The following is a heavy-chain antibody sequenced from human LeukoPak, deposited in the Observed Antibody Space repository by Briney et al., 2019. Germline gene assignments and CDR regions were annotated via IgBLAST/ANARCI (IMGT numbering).Heavy chain of an antibody. CDR2: INTSGGST. D-gene: IGHD5-24*01. V-gene: IGHV1-46*01. J-gene: IGHJ4*02. CDR1: GYTFTSYY. CDR3: AREMATIGSDY. Sequence: ASVKVSCKASGYTFTSYYMHWVRQAPGQGLEWMGIINTSGGSTSYAQKFQGRVTMTRDTSTSTVYMELSSLRSEDTAVYYCAREMATIGSDYWGQGTLVTVSS.